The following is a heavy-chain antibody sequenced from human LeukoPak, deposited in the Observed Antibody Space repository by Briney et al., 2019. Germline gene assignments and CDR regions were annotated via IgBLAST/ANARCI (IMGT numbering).Heavy chain of an antibody. CDR1: GFTFSGSV. D-gene: IGHD3-3*01. J-gene: IGHJ4*02. CDR3: AKVRVYYDFWSGLD. CDR2: ISSDGNNK. V-gene: IGHV3-30*18. Sequence: GRSLRLSCAASGFTFSGSVMHWVRQAPGKGLEWVAGISSDGNNKYYGDSVKGRFTISRDNSKNTLYLQMNSLRAEDTAVYYCAKVRVYYDFWSGLDWGQGTLVTVSS.